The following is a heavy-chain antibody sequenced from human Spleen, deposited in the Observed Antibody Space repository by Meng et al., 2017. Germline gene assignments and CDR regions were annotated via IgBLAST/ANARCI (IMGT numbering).Heavy chain of an antibody. CDR1: GGTFSSYA. CDR2: IIPLFGPT. J-gene: IGHJ4*02. D-gene: IGHD3-10*01. CDR3: ARGRPKSYYGSGSYSTWGFDY. Sequence: SVKVSCKASGGTFSSYAISWVRQAPGQGLEWMGGIIPLFGPTNYAQKFQGRVTITTDESTTTGYMELSSLRSEDTAVYYCARGRPKSYYGSGSYSTWGFDYWGQGTLVTVSS. V-gene: IGHV1-69*05.